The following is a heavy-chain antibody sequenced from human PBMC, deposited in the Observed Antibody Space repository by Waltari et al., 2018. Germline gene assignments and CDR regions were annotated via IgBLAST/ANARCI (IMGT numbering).Heavy chain of an antibody. CDR3: AKGVGDRSFTELDS. CDR1: GFTFKSDA. Sequence: EVQLVESGGGLVQPGGSLRLSCAASGFTFKSDAMSWVRQAPGKGLEWVSGIWGSGDRRFYADPVKGRFTISRDNSKSTLYLQLDSLRDDDTAVYYCAKGVGDRSFTELDSWGQGTLVTVSS. CDR2: IWGSGDRR. V-gene: IGHV3-23*04. J-gene: IGHJ4*02. D-gene: IGHD4-17*01.